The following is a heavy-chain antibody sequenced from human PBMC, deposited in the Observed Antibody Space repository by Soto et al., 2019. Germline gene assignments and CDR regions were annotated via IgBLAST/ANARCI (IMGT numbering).Heavy chain of an antibody. CDR3: ARGGYSSSWSNLLDRSGLDV. D-gene: IGHD5-12*01. V-gene: IGHV1-69*06. CDR2: IVPLFRTT. CDR1: GGTFSSYA. J-gene: IGHJ6*02. Sequence: QVQLVQSGAEAKKPGSSVKVSCKTSGGTFSSYAISWVRQAPGQGLEWMGGIVPLFRTTNYAQKFQGRVTITAETSTYTVYMELRGLRSGDTAVYSCARGGYSSSWSNLLDRSGLDVWGQGTTVTVSS.